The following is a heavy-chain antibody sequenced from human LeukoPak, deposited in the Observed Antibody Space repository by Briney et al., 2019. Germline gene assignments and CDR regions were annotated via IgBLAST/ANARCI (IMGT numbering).Heavy chain of an antibody. CDR2: ITTCGSTI. CDR1: GFTFSDSY. CDR3: AREDNSNWNIDY. Sequence: PGGSLRLSCAASGFTFSDSYMTWIRQAPGKGLEWVSYITTCGSTIYADSLKGRFAVSRDNAKNSLYLQMNSLRAEDTAVYYCAREDNSNWNIDYWGQGTLVTVFS. D-gene: IGHD1-1*01. J-gene: IGHJ4*02. V-gene: IGHV3-11*04.